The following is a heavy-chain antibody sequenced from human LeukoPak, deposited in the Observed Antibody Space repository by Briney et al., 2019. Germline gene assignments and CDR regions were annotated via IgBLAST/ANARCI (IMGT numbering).Heavy chain of an antibody. D-gene: IGHD2-21*01. Sequence: GGSLRLSCTASGLLFGVYAMTWVRQAPGKGLEWVGFIRSKPYGGTAEYAASVEGRFTISRDDSKTIAYLDMNGLKTEDTAVYHCTVQVIPSDKWFDPWGQGTPVTVSS. J-gene: IGHJ5*02. CDR3: TVQVIPSDKWFDP. CDR2: IRSKPYGGTA. V-gene: IGHV3-49*04. CDR1: GLLFGVYA.